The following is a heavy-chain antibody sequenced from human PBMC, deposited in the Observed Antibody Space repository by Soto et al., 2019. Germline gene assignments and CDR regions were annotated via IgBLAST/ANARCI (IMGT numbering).Heavy chain of an antibody. D-gene: IGHD4-4*01. J-gene: IGHJ4*02. V-gene: IGHV5-51*01. CDR3: GRQPGYPSDSHS. Sequence: GEALKISCRTSRYTFSNFSIGWVRQMPGKGLAWRGVVYPGDSSTRYSPSLQGQVTISADKSINTAYLPWYSLKASDSAIYYCGRQPGYPSDSHSWGQGTLVTVSS. CDR2: VYPGDSST. CDR1: RYTFSNFS.